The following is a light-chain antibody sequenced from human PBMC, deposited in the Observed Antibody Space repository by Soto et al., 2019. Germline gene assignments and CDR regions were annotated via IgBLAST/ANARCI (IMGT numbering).Light chain of an antibody. CDR1: SSNIGSNT. CDR3: AAWDDSLNGQVV. Sequence: QSVLTQPPSASGTPGQRVTISCSGSSSNIGSNTVNWYQQLPGTAPKLLIYGNNQRPSGVPDRFSGSKSGTSASLASSGLQSEDEADYYCAAWDDSLNGQVVFGGGTKLTVL. CDR2: GNN. V-gene: IGLV1-44*01. J-gene: IGLJ2*01.